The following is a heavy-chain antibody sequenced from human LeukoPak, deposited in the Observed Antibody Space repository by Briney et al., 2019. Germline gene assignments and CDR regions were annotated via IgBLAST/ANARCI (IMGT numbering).Heavy chain of an antibody. CDR2: ISSLNTI. V-gene: IGHV3-48*01. D-gene: IGHD2/OR15-2a*01. CDR1: GSTFSSYS. CDR3: TRVIENA. Sequence: GGSLRLSCAVSGSTFSSYSMSWVRQAPGKGLEWVSYISSLNTIYYADSVKGRFTISRDNGKNSLYLQMNNLRAEDTAVYYCTRVIENAWGQGTLVTVSS. J-gene: IGHJ5*02.